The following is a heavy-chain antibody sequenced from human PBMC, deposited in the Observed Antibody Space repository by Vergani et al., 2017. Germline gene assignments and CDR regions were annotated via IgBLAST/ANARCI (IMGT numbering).Heavy chain of an antibody. CDR3: ASDYYDSSGYDC. V-gene: IGHV1-69*01. Sequence: QVQLVQSAAEVKKPGSSVTVSCKASGGTFSSYAISWVRPAPGQGLEWMGGIIPIFGTANYAQQFQGRGTITADESTSTAYMELSSLRSEDTAVYYCASDYYDSSGYDCWGEGTLVTRSS. D-gene: IGHD3-22*01. CDR2: IIPIFGTA. J-gene: IGHJ4*02. CDR1: GGTFSSYA.